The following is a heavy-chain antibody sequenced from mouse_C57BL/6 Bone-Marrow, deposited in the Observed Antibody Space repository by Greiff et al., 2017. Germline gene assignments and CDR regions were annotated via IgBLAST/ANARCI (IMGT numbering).Heavy chain of an antibody. CDR2: ISDGGSYT. D-gene: IGHD1-3*01. Sequence: EVQLVESGGGLVKPGGSLKLSCAASGFTFSSYAMSWVRQTPEKRLEWVATISDGGSYTYYPDNVKGRFTISRDNAKNNLYLQMSHLKSEDTAMYYCARDRRNEWVVWGTGTTVTVSS. J-gene: IGHJ1*03. CDR1: GFTFSSYA. V-gene: IGHV5-4*01. CDR3: ARDRRNEWVV.